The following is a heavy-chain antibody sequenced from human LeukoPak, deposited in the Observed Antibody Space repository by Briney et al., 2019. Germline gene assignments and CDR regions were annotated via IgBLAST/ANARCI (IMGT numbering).Heavy chain of an antibody. V-gene: IGHV3-23*01. CDR1: GFTFSSYA. CDR2: ISGSGTFT. J-gene: IGHJ5*02. Sequence: QPGGSLRLSCAASGFTFSSYAMSWVRQAPGKGLEWVSAISGSGTFTYYADSVKGRFTISRDNSKNTLYLQLNSLRAEDTAVYYCAKDPLGPRYCSGTSCSNWSDPWGQGTLVTVSS. CDR3: AKDPLGPRYCSGTSCSNWSDP. D-gene: IGHD2-2*01.